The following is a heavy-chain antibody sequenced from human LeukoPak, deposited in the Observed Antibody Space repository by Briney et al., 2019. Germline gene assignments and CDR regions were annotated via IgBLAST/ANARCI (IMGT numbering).Heavy chain of an antibody. CDR2: IWYDGSSK. V-gene: IGHV3-33*01. J-gene: IGHJ4*02. CDR1: GFTFSSYG. Sequence: PGGSLRLSCAASGFTFSSYGMHWVRQAPGKGLEWVAVIWYDGSSKYYADSVKGRFTISRDNSKNTLYLQMNSLRAEDTAVYYCARDSTTVTSRYFDYWGQGTLVTVSS. CDR3: ARDSTTVTSRYFDY. D-gene: IGHD4-17*01.